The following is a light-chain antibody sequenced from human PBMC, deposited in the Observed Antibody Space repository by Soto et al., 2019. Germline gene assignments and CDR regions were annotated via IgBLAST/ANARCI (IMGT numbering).Light chain of an antibody. CDR1: QTISTW. J-gene: IGKJ2*01. CDR2: DAS. CDR3: QQYTNTNNPWM. Sequence: DIQVTQSPPTLSASVGDRVTITCRASQTISTWMAWYQQKPGKAPKLLVYDASTLQSGVASRFSGSGSGTEFTLIISGLQPDDSATYYCQQYTNTNNPWMFGQGTKAESK. V-gene: IGKV1-5*01.